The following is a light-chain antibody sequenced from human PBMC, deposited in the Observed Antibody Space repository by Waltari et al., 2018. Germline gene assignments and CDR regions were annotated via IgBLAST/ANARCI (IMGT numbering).Light chain of an antibody. V-gene: IGLV7-46*01. CDR2: DTS. J-gene: IGLJ3*02. CDR1: TGAVTSGHF. CDR3: LLYYNGVRV. Sequence: QAVVTQEPSLTVSPGGTVTLTCGSRTGAVTSGHFPYWFQQKPGQAPRTLIYDTSNKHSWTPARFSGSLLGGKAALTLSGVQPEDEAEYYCLLYYNGVRVFGGGTKLTVL.